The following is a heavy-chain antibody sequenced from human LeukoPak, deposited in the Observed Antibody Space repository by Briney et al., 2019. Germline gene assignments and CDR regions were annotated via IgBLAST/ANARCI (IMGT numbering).Heavy chain of an antibody. CDR1: GYTFTGYY. J-gene: IGHJ5*02. V-gene: IGHV1-2*04. Sequence: GASVKVSCKASGYTFTGYYMHWVRQAPGQGLEWMGWINPNSGGTNYAQKFQGWVTMTRDTSISTAYMELSRLRSDDTAVYYCARAKYYDFWSGYYFGAGDWFDPRGQGTLVTVSS. CDR3: ARAKYYDFWSGYYFGAGDWFDP. CDR2: INPNSGGT. D-gene: IGHD3-3*01.